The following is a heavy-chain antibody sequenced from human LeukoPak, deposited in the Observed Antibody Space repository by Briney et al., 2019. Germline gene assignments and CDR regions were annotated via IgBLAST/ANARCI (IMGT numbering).Heavy chain of an antibody. Sequence: SETLSLTCTVSGGSISSYYWSWVRQPPGKGLEWIGYIYYSGSTNYNPSLKSRVTTSVDTSRNQFPPKLSSVTAADTAVYYCARVSLCSGGSCSAQYYSNYGGQGTLVTVSS. D-gene: IGHD2-15*01. CDR2: IYYSGST. J-gene: IGHJ4*02. V-gene: IGHV4-59*08. CDR3: ARVSLCSGGSCSAQYYSNY. CDR1: GGSISSYY.